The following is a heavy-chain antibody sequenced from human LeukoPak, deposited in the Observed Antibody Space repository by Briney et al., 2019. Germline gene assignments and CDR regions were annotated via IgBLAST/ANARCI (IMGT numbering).Heavy chain of an antibody. Sequence: GGSLRLSCAASGFTFSSYWMPWVRQAPGKGLAWVSRINSDGSSTSYADSVKGRFTISRDNAKNTLHLQMNSLRAEDTAVYYCARKGGGFFDYWGQGTLVTVSS. CDR2: INSDGSST. V-gene: IGHV3-74*01. D-gene: IGHD3-16*01. CDR1: GFTFSSYW. J-gene: IGHJ4*02. CDR3: ARKGGGFFDY.